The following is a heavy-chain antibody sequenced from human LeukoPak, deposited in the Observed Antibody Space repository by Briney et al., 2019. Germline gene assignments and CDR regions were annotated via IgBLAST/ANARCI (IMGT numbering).Heavy chain of an antibody. CDR3: ARVTITGTRGGFDY. Sequence: GSLRLSCAASGFTFSSYGMSWVRQAPGKGLEWIGEINHSGSTNYNPSLKSRVTISVDTSKNQFSLKLSSVTAADTAVYYCARVTITGTRGGFDYWGQGTLVTVSS. J-gene: IGHJ4*02. CDR2: INHSGST. CDR1: GFTFSSYG. V-gene: IGHV4-34*01. D-gene: IGHD1-20*01.